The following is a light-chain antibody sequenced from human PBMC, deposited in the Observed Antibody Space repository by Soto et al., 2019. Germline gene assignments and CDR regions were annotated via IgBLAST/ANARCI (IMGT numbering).Light chain of an antibody. Sequence: EIVMTPSPATLSVSPGETTRLSCRASQSVSNIYIAWYQQKPGQAPRLLIYGASNRATGIPDRFSGSESGTDFTLTISSLEPEDSALFYCQQRSYWPWTFGQGTKVDIK. CDR1: QSVSNIY. CDR2: GAS. J-gene: IGKJ1*01. CDR3: QQRSYWPWT. V-gene: IGKV3D-20*02.